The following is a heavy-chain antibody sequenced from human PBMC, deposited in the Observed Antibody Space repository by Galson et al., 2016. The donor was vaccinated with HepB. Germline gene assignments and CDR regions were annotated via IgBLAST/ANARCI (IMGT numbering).Heavy chain of an antibody. CDR3: VRDLIQDFSVYYYGMDV. D-gene: IGHD5-18*01. CDR1: GFTFNNYA. CDR2: ISYDGSNK. V-gene: IGHV3-30*04. Sequence: SLRLSCAASGFTFNNYAMHWVRQAPGKGLEWVAVISYDGSNKYYADSVKGRFTISRDNSKNTLFLQVNTLRAEDTAVFYCVRDLIQDFSVYYYGMDVWGQGTTVTVAS. J-gene: IGHJ6*02.